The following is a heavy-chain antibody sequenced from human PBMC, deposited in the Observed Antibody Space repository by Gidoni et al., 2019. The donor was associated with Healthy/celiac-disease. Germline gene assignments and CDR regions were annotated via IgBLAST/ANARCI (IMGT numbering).Heavy chain of an antibody. Sequence: QVQLVQSGAEVKKPGASVKVSCKASGYTFTSYYMHWVRQAPGQGLEWMGIINPSVGSTSYAQKFQGRVTMTRDTSTSTVYMELSSLRSEDTAVYYCARERIYYGSGSYWSQGTLGHQQDAFDIWGQGTMVTVSS. J-gene: IGHJ3*02. CDR2: INPSVGST. CDR3: ARERIYYGSGSYWSQGTLGHQQDAFDI. D-gene: IGHD3-10*01. CDR1: GYTFTSYY. V-gene: IGHV1-46*01.